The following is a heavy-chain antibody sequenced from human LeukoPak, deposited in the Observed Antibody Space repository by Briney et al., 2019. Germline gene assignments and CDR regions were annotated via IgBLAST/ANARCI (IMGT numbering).Heavy chain of an antibody. CDR2: IKQDGSEK. Sequence: GGSLRLSCAASGFTFSSYWMSWVRQPPGKGLEWVANIKQDGSEKYYVDSVKGRFTISRDNAKNSLYLQMSSLRVEDTAVYYCTRDPRHFDSCGQGTLVTVSS. D-gene: IGHD6-6*01. V-gene: IGHV3-7*01. J-gene: IGHJ5*01. CDR3: TRDPRHFDS. CDR1: GFTFSSYW.